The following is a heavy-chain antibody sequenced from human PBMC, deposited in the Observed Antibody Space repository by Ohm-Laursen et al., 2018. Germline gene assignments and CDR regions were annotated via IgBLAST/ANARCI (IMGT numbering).Heavy chain of an antibody. CDR1: GFTFDDYA. CDR2: ISWNSGSI. V-gene: IGHV3-9*01. Sequence: SLRLSCAASGFTFDDYAMHWVRQAPGKGLEWVSGISWNSGSICYADSVKGRFTISRDNAKNSLYLQMNSLRAEDTALYYCAKGKWLLYYFDYWGQGTLVTVSS. J-gene: IGHJ4*02. D-gene: IGHD3-3*01. CDR3: AKGKWLLYYFDY.